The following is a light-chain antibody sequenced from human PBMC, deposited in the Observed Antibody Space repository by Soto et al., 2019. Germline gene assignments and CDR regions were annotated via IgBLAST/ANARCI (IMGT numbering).Light chain of an antibody. CDR3: QQYNDWPLT. CDR1: QTINSN. J-gene: IGKJ4*01. CDR2: GAS. V-gene: IGKV3-15*01. Sequence: EIVMTQSPATLSVSRGGRATLSCRASQTINSNLAWYQQKPGQTPRLLIYGASTRATGFPARFSGSGSGTEFTLTISSLQSEDFAIYYCQQYNDWPLTFGGGTKVDIK.